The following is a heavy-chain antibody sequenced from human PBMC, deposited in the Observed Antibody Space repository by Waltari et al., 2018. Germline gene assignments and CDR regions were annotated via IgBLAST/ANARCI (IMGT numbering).Heavy chain of an antibody. CDR1: GYTFIDYF. CDR3: APLPGGSGQTFDY. V-gene: IGHV1-69-2*01. CDR2: IDPEEGET. D-gene: IGHD3-10*01. Sequence: EVQLVQSGAEVKKPGATVKISCKASGYTFIDYFMHWVQQAPGKGLEWVGRIDPEEGETVYAEKFQGGVTITSDTSTDTSYLELSSLRSDDTAVYYCAPLPGGSGQTFDYWGQGTLLTVSS. J-gene: IGHJ4*02.